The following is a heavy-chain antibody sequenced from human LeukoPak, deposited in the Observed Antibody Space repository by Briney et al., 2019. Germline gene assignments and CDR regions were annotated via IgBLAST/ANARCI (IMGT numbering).Heavy chain of an antibody. CDR2: IYYSGST. D-gene: IGHD4-17*01. J-gene: IGHJ4*02. V-gene: IGHV4-59*12. Sequence: SETLSLTCTVSGGSISSYYWSWIRQPPGKGLEWIGYIYYSGSTNYNPSLKSRVTISVDTSKNQFSLKLSSVTAADTAVYYCAREDYGDYLDYWGQGTLVTVSS. CDR1: GGSISSYY. CDR3: AREDYGDYLDY.